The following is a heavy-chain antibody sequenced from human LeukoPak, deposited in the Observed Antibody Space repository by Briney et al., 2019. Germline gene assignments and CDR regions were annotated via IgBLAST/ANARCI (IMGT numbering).Heavy chain of an antibody. CDR2: IYYSGST. D-gene: IGHD4-17*01. J-gene: IGHJ4*02. V-gene: IGHV4-59*12. Sequence: SETLSLTCTVSGGSISSYYWSWIRQPPGKGLEWIGYIYYSGSTNYNPSLKSRVTISVDTSKNQFSLKLSSVTAADTAVYYCAREDYGDYLDYWGQGTLVTVSS. CDR1: GGSISSYY. CDR3: AREDYGDYLDY.